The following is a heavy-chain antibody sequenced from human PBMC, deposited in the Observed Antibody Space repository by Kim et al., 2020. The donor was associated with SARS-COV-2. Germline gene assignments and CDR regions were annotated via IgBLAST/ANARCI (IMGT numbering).Heavy chain of an antibody. V-gene: IGHV3-15*01. D-gene: IGHD1-26*01. J-gene: IGHJ4*02. Sequence: SAAPGKGRVTISRDDSKNTLYLQMNSLKTEDTAVYYCTTDLEVGPYYFDYWGQGTLVTVSS. CDR3: TTDLEVGPYYFDY.